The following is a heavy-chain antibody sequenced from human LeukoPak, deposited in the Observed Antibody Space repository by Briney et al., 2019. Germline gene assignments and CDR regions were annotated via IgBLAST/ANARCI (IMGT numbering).Heavy chain of an antibody. Sequence: ASVKVSCKASGYTFTGYYMHWVRQAPGQGLEWMGWINPNSGGTNYAQKFQGMVTVTRDTSISTAYMELSRVRSDDTAVYYCARVVAAAGTEYYYYGMDVWGQGTTVTVSS. V-gene: IGHV1-2*02. CDR2: INPNSGGT. CDR3: ARVVAAAGTEYYYYGMDV. CDR1: GYTFTGYY. D-gene: IGHD6-13*01. J-gene: IGHJ6*02.